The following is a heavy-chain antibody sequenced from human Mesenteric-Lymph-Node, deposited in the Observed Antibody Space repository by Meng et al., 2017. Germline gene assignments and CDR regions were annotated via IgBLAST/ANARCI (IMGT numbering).Heavy chain of an antibody. V-gene: IGHV3-7*01. D-gene: IGHD3-22*01. Sequence: GGSLRLSCAASGFTFTRFWMTWVRQAPGKGLEWVANMSPDGSVKNYVDSVKGRFTISRDNAKDSLYLQMNSLRAEDTAVYYCARESITMIEGRIKNSWFDPWGQGTLVTVSS. CDR3: ARESITMIEGRIKNSWFDP. CDR2: MSPDGSVK. CDR1: GFTFTRFW. J-gene: IGHJ5*02.